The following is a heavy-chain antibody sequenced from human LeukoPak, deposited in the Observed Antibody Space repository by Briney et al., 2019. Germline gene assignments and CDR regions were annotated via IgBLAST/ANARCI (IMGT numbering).Heavy chain of an antibody. CDR1: GFTFDDYA. Sequence: GGSLRLSCAASGFTFDDYAMHWVRQAPGKGLEWVSGISWNSGSIRYADPVKGRFTISRDNAKKSLYLQMSSLRAEDTALYYCPKDTYSSTLGGFDHWGQGTLVTVSS. D-gene: IGHD6-13*01. CDR3: PKDTYSSTLGGFDH. V-gene: IGHV3-9*01. CDR2: ISWNSGSI. J-gene: IGHJ5*02.